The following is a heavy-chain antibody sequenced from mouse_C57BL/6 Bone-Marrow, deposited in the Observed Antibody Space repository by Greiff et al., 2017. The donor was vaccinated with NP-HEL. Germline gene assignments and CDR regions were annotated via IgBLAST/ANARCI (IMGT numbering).Heavy chain of an antibody. CDR3: ARRGASLYYGNYVGAMDY. D-gene: IGHD2-1*01. J-gene: IGHJ4*01. CDR2: IYWDDDK. V-gene: IGHV8-12*01. CDR1: GFSLSTSGMG. Sequence: QVQLKESGPGILQSSQTLSLTCSFSGFSLSTSGMGVSWIRQPSGKGLEWLAHIYWDDDKRYNPSLKSRLTISKDTSRNQVFLKITSVDTADTATYYCARRGASLYYGNYVGAMDYWGQGTSVTVSS.